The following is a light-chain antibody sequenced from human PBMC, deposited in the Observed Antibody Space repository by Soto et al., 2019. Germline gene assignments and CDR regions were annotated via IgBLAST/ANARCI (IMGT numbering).Light chain of an antibody. CDR1: QSVSSSY. Sequence: EIVLTQSPGTLSLSPGERATLSCRASQSVSSSYLAWYQQKPGQAPRLLIYGASSRATGIPDRFSGSGSGTDFTLKISRVEAEDVGVYYCMQATQLPWTFGQGTKV. V-gene: IGKV3-20*01. CDR3: MQATQLPWT. J-gene: IGKJ1*01. CDR2: GAS.